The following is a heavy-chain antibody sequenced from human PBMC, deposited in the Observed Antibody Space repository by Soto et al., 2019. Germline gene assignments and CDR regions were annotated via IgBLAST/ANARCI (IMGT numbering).Heavy chain of an antibody. CDR1: GGTFSSYA. CDR2: IIPIFGTA. J-gene: IGHJ6*02. V-gene: IGHV1-69*06. Sequence: ASVKVSCKASGGTFSSYAISWVRQAPGQGLEWMGGIIPIFGTANYAQKFQGRVTITADKSTSTAYMELSSLRSEDTAVYYCAWCLGSGGSCDYYYGMDIWGQGTTVTVSS. D-gene: IGHD2-15*01. CDR3: AWCLGSGGSCDYYYGMDI.